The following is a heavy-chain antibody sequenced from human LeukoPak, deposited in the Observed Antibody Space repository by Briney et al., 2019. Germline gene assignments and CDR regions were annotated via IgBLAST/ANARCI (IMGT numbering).Heavy chain of an antibody. CDR1: GFTFSSYA. CDR2: ISGSGGST. CDR3: AKDEDTVVTPTDFDY. V-gene: IGHV3-23*01. D-gene: IGHD4-23*01. J-gene: IGHJ4*02. Sequence: GGSLRLSCAASGFTFSSYAMSWVRQAPGKGLEWVSAISGSGGSTYYADSVKGRFTISRDNSKNTLYLQMNSLRAEDTAVYYFAKDEDTVVTPTDFDYWGQGTLVTVSS.